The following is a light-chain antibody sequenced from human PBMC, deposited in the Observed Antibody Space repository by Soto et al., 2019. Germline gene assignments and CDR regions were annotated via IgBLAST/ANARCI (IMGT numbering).Light chain of an antibody. J-gene: IGKJ3*01. CDR1: QSINNRY. V-gene: IGKV3-20*01. Sequence: EIVLTQSPGTLSLSPGERATLSCRASQSINNRYLAWYQQKPGQAPRLLIYGASSRATGTPDRFIGSGSGTDFTLPISRLEPEDFAVYYCQQFGSSPGFTFGPGTKLDIK. CDR2: GAS. CDR3: QQFGSSPGFT.